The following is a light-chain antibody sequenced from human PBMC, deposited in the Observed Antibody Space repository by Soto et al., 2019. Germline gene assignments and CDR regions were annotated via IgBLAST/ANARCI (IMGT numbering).Light chain of an antibody. CDR1: SSNIGAGYD. CDR3: QSYDSSLSAFYL. Sequence: QSVLTQPPSVSGAPGQWVTISCTGSSSNIGAGYDVHWYQHVPGTAPKLLIYGNTNRPSGVPDRFSGSKSGTSASLAITGLQAEDEADYYCQSYDSSLSAFYLFGTGTKVTVL. V-gene: IGLV1-40*01. CDR2: GNT. J-gene: IGLJ1*01.